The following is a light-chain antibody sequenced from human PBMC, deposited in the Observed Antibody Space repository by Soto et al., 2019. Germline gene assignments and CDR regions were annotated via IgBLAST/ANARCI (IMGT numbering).Light chain of an antibody. Sequence: QSALTQPASVSGSPGQSITISCTGTSSDVGSYNLVSWYQQHPGKAPKLMIYEGSKRPSGVSNRFSGSKSGNTASLTISGLQAEDEADYYCCSYAGSSDVVFDGGTKVTVL. V-gene: IGLV2-23*01. CDR2: EGS. J-gene: IGLJ2*01. CDR3: CSYAGSSDVV. CDR1: SSDVGSYNL.